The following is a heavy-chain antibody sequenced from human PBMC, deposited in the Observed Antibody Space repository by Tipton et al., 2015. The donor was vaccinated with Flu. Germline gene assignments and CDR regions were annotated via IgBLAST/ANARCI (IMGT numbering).Heavy chain of an antibody. Sequence: TLSLTCAVSGWSFSGYSWGWIRQPPGKGLEWFGEINHSGSTTYNPSLKSRVTISVDTSKNQFSLKLSSVTAADTAVYYCARGSGYYFFDYWGQGTLVTVSS. CDR1: GWSFSGYS. CDR3: ARGSGYYFFDY. D-gene: IGHD3-22*01. V-gene: IGHV4-34*01. CDR2: INHSGST. J-gene: IGHJ4*02.